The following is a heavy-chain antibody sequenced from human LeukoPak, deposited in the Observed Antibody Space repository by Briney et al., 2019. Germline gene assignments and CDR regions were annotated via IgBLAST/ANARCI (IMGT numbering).Heavy chain of an antibody. CDR1: GGTFSGDT. CDR2: IIPILGIA. D-gene: IGHD1-1*01. Sequence: ASVEVSCRACGGTFSGDTISWVRQAPGQGLEWMGRIIPILGIANYAQKFQGRVTITADKSTSTAYMELRSLRSDDTAVYYCARAGTSSFDYWGQGTLVTVSS. J-gene: IGHJ4*02. CDR3: ARAGTSSFDY. V-gene: IGHV1-69*02.